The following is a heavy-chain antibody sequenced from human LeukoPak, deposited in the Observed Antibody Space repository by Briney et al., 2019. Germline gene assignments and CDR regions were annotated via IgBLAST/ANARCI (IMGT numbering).Heavy chain of an antibody. Sequence: KPSETLSLTCIVSGGSISSYYWSWIRQSAGKGLEWIGRFYSSVSTDYNPSLKSRVTISVDTSKNQFSLKLSSVTAADTAVYYCARLGVTMVRGVIINNWFDPWGQGTLVTVSS. J-gene: IGHJ5*02. D-gene: IGHD3-10*01. CDR1: GGSISSYY. CDR3: ARLGVTMVRGVIINNWFDP. CDR2: FYSSVST. V-gene: IGHV4-4*07.